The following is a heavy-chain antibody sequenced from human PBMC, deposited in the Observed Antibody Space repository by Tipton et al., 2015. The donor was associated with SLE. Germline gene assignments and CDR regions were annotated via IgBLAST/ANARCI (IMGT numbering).Heavy chain of an antibody. D-gene: IGHD4-17*01. CDR1: GYSITSGYY. CDR3: ARGHDYGDSYYFDY. V-gene: IGHV4-38-2*02. J-gene: IGHJ4*02. CDR2: IYHSGSI. Sequence: TLSLTCNVSGYSITSGYYWGWLRQPPGKGLEWIGSIYHSGSIYHNPSLMSRVTLSLDTSKNQFSLKLSSVTAADTAVYYCARGHDYGDSYYFDYWGQGTLVTVSS.